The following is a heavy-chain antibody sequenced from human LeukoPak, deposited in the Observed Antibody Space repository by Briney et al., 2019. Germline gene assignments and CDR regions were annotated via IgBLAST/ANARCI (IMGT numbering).Heavy chain of an antibody. J-gene: IGHJ2*01. CDR1: GYTFTSFD. CDR3: ARATVTTKNWYFDL. CDR2: MNPNSGHT. V-gene: IGHV1-8*01. D-gene: IGHD4-17*01. Sequence: GASVKVSCKASGYTFTSFDINWVRQATAQGLEWMGWMNPNSGHTGYAQKFQGRVTMTRNTSKSTAYMELSSLRSEDTAVYYCARATVTTKNWYFDLWVRGTLVSVSS.